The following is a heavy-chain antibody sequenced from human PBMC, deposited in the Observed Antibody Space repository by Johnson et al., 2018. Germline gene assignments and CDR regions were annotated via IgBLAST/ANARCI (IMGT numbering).Heavy chain of an antibody. CDR1: GFTFSSYW. Sequence: VQLLESGGGLVQPVGSLRLSCAASGFTFSSYWMHWVRQAPGKGLVWVSRINSDGSSTSYADSVKGRFTISRDNAKNTLYLQMNSLRAEDTAVYYCTKGGRAHMDVWGQGTTVTVSS. D-gene: IGHD1-26*01. J-gene: IGHJ6*02. CDR2: INSDGSST. V-gene: IGHV3-74*01. CDR3: TKGGRAHMDV.